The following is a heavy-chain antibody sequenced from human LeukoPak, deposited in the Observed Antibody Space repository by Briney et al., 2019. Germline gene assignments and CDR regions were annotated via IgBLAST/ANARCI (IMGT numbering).Heavy chain of an antibody. CDR1: GFTFSTYS. CDR2: ISYDGSNK. V-gene: IGHV3-30*03. J-gene: IGHJ4*02. Sequence: PGGSLRLSCAASGFTFSTYSMNWVRQAPGKGLEWVAVISYDGSNKYYADSVKGRFTISRDNSKNTLYLQMNSLRAEDTAVYYCAREMESSGWYGSRFDYWGQGTLVTVSS. D-gene: IGHD6-19*01. CDR3: AREMESSGWYGSRFDY.